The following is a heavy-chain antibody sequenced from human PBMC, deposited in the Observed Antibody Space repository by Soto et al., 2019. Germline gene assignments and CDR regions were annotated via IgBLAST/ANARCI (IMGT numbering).Heavy chain of an antibody. J-gene: IGHJ4*02. CDR3: ARVHCSGGSCYSRGVDPRNAY. Sequence: SETLSLTCTVSGGSISSGGYYWSWIRQHPGKGLEWIGYIYYSGSTYYNPSLKSRVTISVDTSKNQFSLKLSSVTAADTAVYYCARVHCSGGSCYSRGVDPRNAYWGQGTLVTVSS. V-gene: IGHV4-31*03. D-gene: IGHD2-15*01. CDR2: IYYSGST. CDR1: GGSISSGGYY.